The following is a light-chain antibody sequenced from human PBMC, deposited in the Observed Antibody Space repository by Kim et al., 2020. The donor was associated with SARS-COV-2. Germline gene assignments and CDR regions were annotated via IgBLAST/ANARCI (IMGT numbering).Light chain of an antibody. Sequence: SYELTQPLSVSVALGQTARITCGGNNIGSKNVHWYQQKPGQAPVLVIYRDSNRPSGIPERFSGSNSRNTATLTISRAQAGDEADYYCQVWDSSTFDWVFGGGTQLTVL. CDR1: NIGSKN. CDR2: RDS. J-gene: IGLJ3*02. V-gene: IGLV3-9*01. CDR3: QVWDSSTFDWV.